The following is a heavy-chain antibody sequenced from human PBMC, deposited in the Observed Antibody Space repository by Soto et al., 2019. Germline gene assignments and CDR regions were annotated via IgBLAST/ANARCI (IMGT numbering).Heavy chain of an antibody. Sequence: SETLSLTCTVSGGSISTYYWSWIRQPPGKGLEWIGHIYYSGGTNYNPSLKSRVTISVDTSKSQFSLKLHSVTAADTAVYYCARDLGDLNSENYRAGFDPWGQGTLVTVSS. CDR2: IYYSGGT. CDR3: ARDLGDLNSENYRAGFDP. D-gene: IGHD1-26*01. V-gene: IGHV4-59*01. J-gene: IGHJ5*02. CDR1: GGSISTYY.